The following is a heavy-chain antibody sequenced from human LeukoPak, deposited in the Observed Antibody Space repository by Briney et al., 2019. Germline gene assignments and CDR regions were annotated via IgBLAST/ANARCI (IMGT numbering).Heavy chain of an antibody. CDR2: ISGSGGTT. Sequence: GGSLRLSCAASGFAFSNYAMSWVRQAPGKGLEWVSAISGSGGTTYYADSVKGRFTISRDNSKNTVSLQMNSLRAEDTAVYYCAEEMLVYAMTTAFDYWGQGSLVDVSS. CDR1: GFAFSNYA. J-gene: IGHJ4*02. CDR3: AEEMLVYAMTTAFDY. V-gene: IGHV3-23*01. D-gene: IGHD2-8*01.